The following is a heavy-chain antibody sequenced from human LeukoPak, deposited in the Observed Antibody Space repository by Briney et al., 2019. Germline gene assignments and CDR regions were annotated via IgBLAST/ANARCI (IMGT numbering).Heavy chain of an antibody. CDR1: GFTFSSCA. D-gene: IGHD3-10*01. V-gene: IGHV3-23*01. Sequence: GGSLRLSCAASGFTFSSCAMSWVRQAPGKGLEWVSAISGSGGSTYYADSVKGRFTISRDNSKNTLYLQMNSLRAEDTAVYYCANTPSGGQGDYWGQGTLVTVSS. CDR2: ISGSGGST. CDR3: ANTPSGGQGDY. J-gene: IGHJ4*02.